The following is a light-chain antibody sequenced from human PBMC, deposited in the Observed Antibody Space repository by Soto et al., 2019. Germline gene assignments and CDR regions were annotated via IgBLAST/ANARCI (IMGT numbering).Light chain of an antibody. CDR1: QSVGSTY. CDR2: GVS. CDR3: QQYGTSPLT. V-gene: IGKV3-20*01. J-gene: IGKJ3*01. Sequence: EIVLTQSPGTLSLSPGERATLSCRASQSVGSTYLAWYQQKPGQAPKLLIYGVSSRATGIPDRCSGSGSGTDFTLTISRLEPEDFAVYYCQQYGTSPLTFGPGTKVDI.